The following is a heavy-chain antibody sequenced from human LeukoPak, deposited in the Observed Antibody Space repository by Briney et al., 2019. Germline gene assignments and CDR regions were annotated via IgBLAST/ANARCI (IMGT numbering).Heavy chain of an antibody. D-gene: IGHD2-2*01. V-gene: IGHV3-48*04. CDR1: GFTFSSYA. CDR2: ISSSGSNI. Sequence: GGSLRRSCAGSGFTFSSYAMRWVGQAQGKGLEWGSYISSSGSNIYYKDSVKGRFTISRDNAKTSLYLHMNSLRAEDTAVYYCARDKGVVPAATSFDYWGQGTLVTVSS. CDR3: ARDKGVVPAATSFDY. J-gene: IGHJ4*02.